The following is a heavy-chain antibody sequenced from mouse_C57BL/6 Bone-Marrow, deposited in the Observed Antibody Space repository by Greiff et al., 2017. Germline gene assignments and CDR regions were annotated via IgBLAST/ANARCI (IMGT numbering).Heavy chain of an antibody. Sequence: VQLQQPGAELVMPGASVKLSCKASGYTFTSYWMHWVKQRPGQGLEWIGEIDPSDSYTNYNQKFKGKSTLSVDKSSSTAYMQLSSLTSEDSAVYDWASPYDYGEDYAMDYWGQGTSVTVSS. J-gene: IGHJ4*01. D-gene: IGHD2-4*01. CDR2: IDPSDSYT. V-gene: IGHV1-69*01. CDR1: GYTFTSYW. CDR3: ASPYDYGEDYAMDY.